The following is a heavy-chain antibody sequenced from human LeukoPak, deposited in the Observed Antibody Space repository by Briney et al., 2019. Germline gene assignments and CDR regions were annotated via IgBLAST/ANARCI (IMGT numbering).Heavy chain of an antibody. CDR1: GFTFSSYA. CDR3: ARDSPCSGGSCFSNWFDP. D-gene: IGHD2-15*01. J-gene: IGHJ5*02. V-gene: IGHV3-23*01. CDR2: ISGSGGST. Sequence: GGSLRLSCAASGFTFSSYAMSWVRQAPGKGLEWVSAISGSGGSTYYADSVKGRFTISRDNSKNTLYLQMNSLRAEDTAVYYCARDSPCSGGSCFSNWFDPWGQGTLVTVSS.